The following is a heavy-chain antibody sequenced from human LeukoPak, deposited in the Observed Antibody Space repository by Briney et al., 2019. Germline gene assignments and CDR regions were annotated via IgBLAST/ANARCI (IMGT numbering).Heavy chain of an antibody. J-gene: IGHJ4*02. CDR3: ARDGRTAMAPFDY. CDR1: GFTFSSYS. Sequence: GGSLKLSCAASGFTFSSYSTNWVRQAPGKGLEWVSSISSSSSYIYYADSVKGRFTISRDNAKNSLYLQMNSLRAEDTAVYYCARDGRTAMAPFDYWGQGTLVTVSS. D-gene: IGHD5-18*01. CDR2: ISSSSSYI. V-gene: IGHV3-21*01.